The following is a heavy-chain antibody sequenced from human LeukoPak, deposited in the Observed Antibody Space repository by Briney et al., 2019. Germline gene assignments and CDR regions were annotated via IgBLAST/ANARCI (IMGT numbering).Heavy chain of an antibody. CDR1: GFTLTSYF. CDR2: ISGDGAG. CDR3: ATGTVTGRGGRF. J-gene: IGHJ4*02. Sequence: GGSLRLSCAVSGFTLTSYFMSWVRQAPGKGLEWVSSISGDGAGFYADSVKGRFTISRDTSKNTLFLQMNSLKAEDTAVYYCATGTVTGRGGRFWGQGTLVTVSP. V-gene: IGHV3-23*01. D-gene: IGHD4-17*01.